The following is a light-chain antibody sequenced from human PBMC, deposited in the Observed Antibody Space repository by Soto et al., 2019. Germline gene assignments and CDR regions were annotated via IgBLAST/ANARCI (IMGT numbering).Light chain of an antibody. CDR3: LQHNTYPWT. V-gene: IGKV1-17*03. CDR2: AAS. J-gene: IGKJ1*01. CDR1: QGISYD. Sequence: DIQMTQSPSAVSASVGDRVTITCRASQGISYDLAWFQQKPGKVPQRLIFAASTLQYGVPSRFSGSGSGTEFLLTITSLQAEVFATYFCLQHNTYPWTFGQGTRVEVK.